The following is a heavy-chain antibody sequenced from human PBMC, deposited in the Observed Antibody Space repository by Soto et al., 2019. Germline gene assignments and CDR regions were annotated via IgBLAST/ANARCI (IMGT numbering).Heavy chain of an antibody. CDR3: VRRHVSATGIDWFDP. J-gene: IGHJ5*02. D-gene: IGHD6-13*01. CDR1: GYTFTSYG. Sequence: QVQLVQSGTEVKKPGASVKVSCKASGYTFTSYGIHWVRQAPGQRLEWMGWINAANGDTKYSPKFQGRVTITRETSASTAYMELSSLRSEDTAVYYCVRRHVSATGIDWFDPGGKGPLVTVSS. V-gene: IGHV1-3*01. CDR2: INAANGDT.